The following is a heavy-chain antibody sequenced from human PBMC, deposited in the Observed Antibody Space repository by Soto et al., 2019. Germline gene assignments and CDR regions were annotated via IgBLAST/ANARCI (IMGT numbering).Heavy chain of an antibody. CDR2: ISAYNGNT. CDR3: ARGGSSSSSVYYYYYYMDV. J-gene: IGHJ6*03. V-gene: IGHV1-18*01. D-gene: IGHD6-6*01. CDR1: GCTFTSYG. Sequence: ASVKVSCKASGCTFTSYGISWVRQAPGQGLEWMGWISAYNGNTNYAQKLQGRVTMTTDTSTSTAYMELRSLRSDDTAVYYCARGGSSSSSVYYYYYYMDVWGKGTTVTVSS.